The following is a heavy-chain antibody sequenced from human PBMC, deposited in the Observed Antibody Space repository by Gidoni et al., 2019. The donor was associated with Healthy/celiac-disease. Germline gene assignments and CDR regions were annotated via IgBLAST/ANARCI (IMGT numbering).Heavy chain of an antibody. J-gene: IGHJ6*02. V-gene: IGHV3-21*01. CDR2: ISSSSSYI. CDR1: GFTFSRYS. Sequence: EVQLVESGGGLVKPGGSLRLSCAASGFTFSRYSMNWVSQAPGKGLEGVSSISSSSSYIYYAESVKGRFTISRDNAKNSLYLQMNSLRAEDTAVYYCARGFRWYSSSWYGPFSGDDYYYGMDVWGQGTTVTVSS. D-gene: IGHD6-13*01. CDR3: ARGFRWYSSSWYGPFSGDDYYYGMDV.